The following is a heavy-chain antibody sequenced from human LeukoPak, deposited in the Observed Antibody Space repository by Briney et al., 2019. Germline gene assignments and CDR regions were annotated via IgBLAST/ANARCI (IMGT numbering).Heavy chain of an antibody. CDR1: GGSISSYY. D-gene: IGHD1-26*01. J-gene: IGHJ3*02. CDR2: IYYSGST. V-gene: IGHV4-59*08. Sequence: SETLSLTFTVSGGSISSYYWSWTRQPPGKGLEWIGYIYYSGSTNYNPSLKSRATISVDTSKNQFSLKLSSVTAADTAVYYCARHGDHSAWGLDAFDIWGQGTMVTVSS. CDR3: ARHGDHSAWGLDAFDI.